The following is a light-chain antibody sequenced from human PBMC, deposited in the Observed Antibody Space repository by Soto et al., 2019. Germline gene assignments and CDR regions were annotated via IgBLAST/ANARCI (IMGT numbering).Light chain of an antibody. CDR2: EGG. J-gene: IGLJ1*01. V-gene: IGLV2-23*01. CDR1: SSDVGSYNL. CDR3: CSFAHSNTYV. Sequence: SVVAQPASLSGAPGQSIALSCPGNSSDVGSYNLVSWYQQYPGKAPKLLISEGGKRPSGISNRFSGSKSGNTASLTISGLQAEDEADYYCCSFAHSNTYVFGTGTKVPS.